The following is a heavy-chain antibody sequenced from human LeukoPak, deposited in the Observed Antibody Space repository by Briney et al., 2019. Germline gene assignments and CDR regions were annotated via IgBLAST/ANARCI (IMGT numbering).Heavy chain of an antibody. CDR2: IYYSGST. D-gene: IGHD3-10*01. J-gene: IGHJ3*02. CDR3: ARESRKVRGVTPGAFDI. V-gene: IGHV4-39*07. Sequence: PSETLSLTCTVSGGSISSSSYYWGWIRQPPGKGLEWIGSIYYSGSTYYNPSLKSRVTISVDTSKNQFSLKLSSVTAADTAVYYCARESRKVRGVTPGAFDIWGQGTMVTVSS. CDR1: GGSISSSSYY.